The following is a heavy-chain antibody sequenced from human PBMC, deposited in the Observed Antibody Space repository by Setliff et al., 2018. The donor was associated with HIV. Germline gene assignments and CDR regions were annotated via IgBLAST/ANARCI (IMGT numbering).Heavy chain of an antibody. CDR3: AKQGRGYSGYDSYFDS. J-gene: IGHJ4*02. CDR1: GFTFSDYY. V-gene: IGHV3-11*03. Sequence: GGSLRLSCAASGFTFSDYYMSWIRQAPGKGLEWVSYISTTSSYTNYVDSVKGRFTISRDKSKNTLYLQMNSLRAEDTAIYYCAKQGRGYSGYDSYFDSWGQGTLVTVSS. D-gene: IGHD5-12*01. CDR2: ISTTSSYT.